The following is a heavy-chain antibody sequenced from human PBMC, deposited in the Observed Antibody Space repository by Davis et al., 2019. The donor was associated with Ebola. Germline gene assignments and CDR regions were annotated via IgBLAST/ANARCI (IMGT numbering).Heavy chain of an antibody. CDR2: INSVGTTT. CDR1: GFPFGNYW. J-gene: IGHJ4*02. Sequence: PGGSLRLSCVASGFPFGNYWMQWVRQAPGKGLVWVSRINSVGTTTNYADSVKGRFTMSRDNSKNTLYLEMNDLRGDDTAVYFCGRDTRGIDSWGQGTLVTVAA. V-gene: IGHV3-74*01. D-gene: IGHD3-16*01. CDR3: GRDTRGIDS.